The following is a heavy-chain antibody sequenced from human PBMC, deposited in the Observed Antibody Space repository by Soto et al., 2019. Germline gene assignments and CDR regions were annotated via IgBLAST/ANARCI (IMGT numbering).Heavy chain of an antibody. J-gene: IGHJ4*02. CDR3: ARGITLNLGVQGDAPDKYYLDF. CDR2: VNHSGST. D-gene: IGHD3-22*01. CDR1: GGSFSGYY. V-gene: IGHV4-34*01. Sequence: QVQLQQWGAGLLKPSETLSLTCAVYGGSFSGYYWTWIRQPPGKGLQWLGEVNHSGSTNQNPSLKSRVTMSVDTSKNQVSLKVRSLTAADTALYYCARGITLNLGVQGDAPDKYYLDFWSQGTLVTVSS.